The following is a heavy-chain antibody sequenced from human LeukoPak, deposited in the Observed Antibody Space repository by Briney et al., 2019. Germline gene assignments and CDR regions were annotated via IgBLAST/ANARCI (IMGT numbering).Heavy chain of an antibody. CDR1: GGSFSGYY. CDR2: INHSGST. Sequence: SETLSLTCAVYGGSFSGYYWSWIRQPPGKGLEWIGEINHSGSTNYNPSLKSRVTISVDTSKNQFSLKLSSVTAADTAVYYCARGGGLPWLIRLWYFQHWGQGTLVTVSS. D-gene: IGHD5-12*01. J-gene: IGHJ1*01. CDR3: ARGGGLPWLIRLWYFQH. V-gene: IGHV4-34*01.